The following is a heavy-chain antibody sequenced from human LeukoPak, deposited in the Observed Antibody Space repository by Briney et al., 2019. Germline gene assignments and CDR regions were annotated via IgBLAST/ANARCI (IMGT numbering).Heavy chain of an antibody. V-gene: IGHV3-30*03. Sequence: GKSLRLSCAASRFTFSRYGIHWVRQAPGKGLEWLAHMSPDGIHEFYADSVKGRFTISRDSSRDTMYLQMDSLRAEDTAVYYCARDNTWSLAYWGQGTLVTVSS. CDR2: MSPDGIHE. CDR1: RFTFSRYG. D-gene: IGHD2/OR15-2a*01. CDR3: ARDNTWSLAY. J-gene: IGHJ4*02.